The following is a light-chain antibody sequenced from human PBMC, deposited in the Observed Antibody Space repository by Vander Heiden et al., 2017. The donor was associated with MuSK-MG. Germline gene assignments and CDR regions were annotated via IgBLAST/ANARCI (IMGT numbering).Light chain of an antibody. J-gene: IGKJ1*01. V-gene: IGKV1-12*01. Sequence: DIQMTQSPSSVSASVGDRVTITCRASQAVNSWIAWYQQKPGKAPKLLIYAISRLHSGVPSRFSGSGSGTDFTLTISSLQPEDSATYYCQQANNFPTFGQGTRVEI. CDR3: QQANNFPT. CDR2: AIS. CDR1: QAVNSW.